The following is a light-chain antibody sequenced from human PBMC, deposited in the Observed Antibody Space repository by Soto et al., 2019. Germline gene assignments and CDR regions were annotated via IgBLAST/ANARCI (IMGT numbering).Light chain of an antibody. Sequence: QSVLTQPPSVSGSPGQSVTISCTGTSSDVGSYNRVSWYQQPPGTAPKLMIYEVSNRPSGVPDRFSGSKSGNTASLTISGLQAEDEADYYCGAWDSSLHAGVFGGGTKLTVL. CDR3: GAWDSSLHAGV. V-gene: IGLV2-18*01. CDR2: EVS. CDR1: SSDVGSYNR. J-gene: IGLJ2*01.